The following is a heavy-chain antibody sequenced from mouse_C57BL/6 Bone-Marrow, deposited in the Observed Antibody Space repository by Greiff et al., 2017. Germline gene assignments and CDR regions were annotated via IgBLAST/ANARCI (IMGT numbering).Heavy chain of an antibody. CDR3: AGGYYDSSPFLAY. CDR1: GYTFTNYW. V-gene: IGHV1-63*01. J-gene: IGHJ2*01. Sequence: QVQLKESGAELVRPGTSVKMSCKASGYTFTNYWIGWAKQRPGHGLEWIGDIYPGGGYTTYNEKFKGKATMTADKSSSTAYMQFSSLTSEDSSIYYCAGGYYDSSPFLAYWGQGTPLTVSS. CDR2: IYPGGGYT. D-gene: IGHD1-1*01.